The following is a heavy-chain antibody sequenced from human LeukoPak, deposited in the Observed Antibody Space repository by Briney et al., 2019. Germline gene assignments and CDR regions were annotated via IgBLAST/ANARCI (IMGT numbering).Heavy chain of an antibody. CDR3: ASSSGSYSFGY. CDR1: GGSISSSSYY. CDR2: IYYSGST. V-gene: IGHV4-39*01. J-gene: IGHJ4*02. D-gene: IGHD1-26*01. Sequence: ASETLSLTCTVSGGSISSSSYYWGWIRQPPGKGLEWIGSIYYSGSTYYNPSLKSRVTISVDTSKNQFSLKLSSVTAADTAVYYCASSSGSYSFGYWGQGTLVTVSS.